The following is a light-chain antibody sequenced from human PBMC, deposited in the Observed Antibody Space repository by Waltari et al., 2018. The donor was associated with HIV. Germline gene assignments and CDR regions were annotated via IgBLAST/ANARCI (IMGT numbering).Light chain of an antibody. V-gene: IGLV2-23*03. CDR3: CSYAGSNTFV. CDR2: EGS. CDR1: NSDVGRYNL. J-gene: IGLJ1*01. Sequence: QSALTQPASVSGSPGQSITISCTGTNSDVGRYNLVSWYQQHPGKAPQLMIYEGSQRPSGVSNRFAGSKSGNTASLTISGLQAEDEADYYCCSYAGSNTFVFGTGTKVTVL.